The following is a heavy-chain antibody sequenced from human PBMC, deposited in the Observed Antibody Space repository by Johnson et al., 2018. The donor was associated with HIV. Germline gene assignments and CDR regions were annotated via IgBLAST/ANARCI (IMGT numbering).Heavy chain of an antibody. V-gene: IGHV3-30*03. CDR1: GFTFSDAW. Sequence: QVQLVESGGDLVKPGGSLRLSCAASGFTFSDAWMNWVRQAPGKGLEWVAFILYDGDNKYYADSVKGRFTISRDNSKNTVSLQMNSLKAEDTALYYCVAEVARGAPHAFDIWGQGTMVTVSS. CDR3: VAEVARGAPHAFDI. J-gene: IGHJ3*02. D-gene: IGHD2-15*01. CDR2: ILYDGDNK.